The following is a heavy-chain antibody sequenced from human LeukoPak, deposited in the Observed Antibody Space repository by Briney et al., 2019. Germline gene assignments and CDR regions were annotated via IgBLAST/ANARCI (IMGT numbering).Heavy chain of an antibody. CDR2: ISGYNGDT. CDR3: AREDTNYYDSSGYPDY. CDR1: GYSFASYG. V-gene: IGHV1-18*01. D-gene: IGHD3-22*01. J-gene: IGHJ4*02. Sequence: ASVTVSCKASGYSFASYGVTWVRQAPGQGLEWMGWISGYNGDTNYAQKFQGRVTMTTDTSTTTAYLELRSLRSDDTAVYYCAREDTNYYDSSGYPDYWGQGTLVTVSS.